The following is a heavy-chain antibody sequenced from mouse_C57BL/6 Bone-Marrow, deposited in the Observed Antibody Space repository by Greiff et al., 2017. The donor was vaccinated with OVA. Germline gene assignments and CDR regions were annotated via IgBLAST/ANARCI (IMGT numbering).Heavy chain of an antibody. J-gene: IGHJ2*01. CDR3: ARSGDGDY. CDR2: IYPGDGDT. CDR1: GYAFSSSW. Sequence: VKVVESGPELVKPGASVKISCKASGYAFSSSWMNWVKQRPGKGLEWIGRIYPGDGDTNYNGKFKGKATLTADKSSSTAYMQLSSLTSEDSAVYFCARSGDGDYWGQGTTLTVSS. V-gene: IGHV1-82*01. D-gene: IGHD3-2*02.